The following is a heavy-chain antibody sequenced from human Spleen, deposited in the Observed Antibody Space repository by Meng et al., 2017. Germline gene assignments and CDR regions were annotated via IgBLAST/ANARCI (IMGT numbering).Heavy chain of an antibody. J-gene: IGHJ4*02. CDR2: INPNSGGT. CDR1: GYTFTGYY. CDR3: ARDEDISAAGKLFGDY. Sequence: ASVKVSCKDSGYTFTGYYMHWVRQAPGQGLEWMGRINPNSGGTNYAQKFQGRVTMTRDTSISTAYMELSGLRSDDTAMYYCARDEDISAAGKLFGDYWGQGTLVTVSS. V-gene: IGHV1-2*06. D-gene: IGHD6-13*01.